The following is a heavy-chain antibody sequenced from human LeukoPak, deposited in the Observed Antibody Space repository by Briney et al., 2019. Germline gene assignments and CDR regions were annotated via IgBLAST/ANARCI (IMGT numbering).Heavy chain of an antibody. Sequence: GASVKVSCKASGYTFTSYDINWVRQATGQGLEWMGWMNPNSGNTGYAQNFQVRVTMTRNTSISTAYMELSSLRSEDTAVYYCLYCSGGSCFSYGMDVWGQGTTVTVSS. J-gene: IGHJ6*02. V-gene: IGHV1-8*01. CDR1: GYTFTSYD. CDR3: LYCSGGSCFSYGMDV. CDR2: MNPNSGNT. D-gene: IGHD2-15*01.